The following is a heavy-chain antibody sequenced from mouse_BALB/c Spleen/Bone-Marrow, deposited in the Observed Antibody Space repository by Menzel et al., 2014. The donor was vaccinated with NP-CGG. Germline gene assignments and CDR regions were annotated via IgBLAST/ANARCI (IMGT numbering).Heavy chain of an antibody. CDR2: ILPGSGST. CDR3: ARRGISWFAY. J-gene: IGHJ3*01. CDR1: GYTFSSYW. V-gene: IGHV1-9*01. Sequence: VQLQESGAELMKPGASVKISCKATGYTFSSYWIEWVKQRPGHGLEWIGEILPGSGSTNYNEKFKGKATFTADTSSNTAYMQLSGLTSEDSAVYYCARRGISWFAYWAKGLWSLSLQ.